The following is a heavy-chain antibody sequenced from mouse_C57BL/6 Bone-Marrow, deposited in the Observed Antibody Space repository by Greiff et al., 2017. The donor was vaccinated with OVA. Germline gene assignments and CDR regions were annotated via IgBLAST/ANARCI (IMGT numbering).Heavy chain of an antibody. CDR2: ILPGSGST. D-gene: IGHD2-5*01. CDR3: AREGAYYSNYVFFFDY. CDR1: GYTFTGYW. V-gene: IGHV1-9*01. J-gene: IGHJ2*01. Sequence: VQLQQSGAELMKPGASVKLSCKATGYTFTGYWIEWVKQRPGHGLEWIGEILPGSGSTNYNEKFKGKATFTADTSSNTAYMQLSSLTTEDSAIYYCAREGAYYSNYVFFFDYWGQGTTLTVSS.